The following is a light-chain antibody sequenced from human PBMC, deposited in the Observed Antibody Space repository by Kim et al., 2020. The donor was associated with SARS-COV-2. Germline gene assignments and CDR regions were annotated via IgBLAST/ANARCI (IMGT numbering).Light chain of an antibody. Sequence: SVAPGRTATLTCGGNSMGSKGVHWYQQKPGQAPVLGVHDDSDRPSGIPERFSGSNSGNTATLTIIRAEAGDEADYFCQVWDDGSLVFGGGTQLTVL. J-gene: IGLJ3*02. V-gene: IGLV3-21*03. CDR3: QVWDDGSLV. CDR2: DDS. CDR1: SMGSKG.